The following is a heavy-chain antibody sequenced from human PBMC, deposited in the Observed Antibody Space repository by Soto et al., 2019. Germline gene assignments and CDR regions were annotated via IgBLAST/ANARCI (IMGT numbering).Heavy chain of an antibody. J-gene: IGHJ6*02. CDR3: ARDVYDFWSGYLYYYGMDV. Sequence: ASVKVSCKASGYTFPRYGINWVRHAPGQGLEWMGWISAYNGNTNYAQKPQGRVTMTTETSTSTAYMELRSLRSDDTAVYYCARDVYDFWSGYLYYYGMDVWGQGTTVTVSS. D-gene: IGHD3-3*01. V-gene: IGHV1-18*04. CDR1: GYTFPRYG. CDR2: ISAYNGNT.